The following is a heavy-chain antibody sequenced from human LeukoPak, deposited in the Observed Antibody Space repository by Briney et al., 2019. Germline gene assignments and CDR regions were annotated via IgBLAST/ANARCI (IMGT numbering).Heavy chain of an antibody. V-gene: IGHV1-8*01. J-gene: IGHJ6*02. CDR3: ASRMVSYYYYYYGMDV. CDR1: GYTFTSYD. D-gene: IGHD2-8*01. Sequence: GASVKVSCKASGYTFTSYDINWVRQATGQGLEWMGWMNPNSGNTGYAQKFQGRVTMTRNTSISTAYMELSSLRSEDTAEYYCASRMVSYYYYYYGMDVWGQGTTVTVSS. CDR2: MNPNSGNT.